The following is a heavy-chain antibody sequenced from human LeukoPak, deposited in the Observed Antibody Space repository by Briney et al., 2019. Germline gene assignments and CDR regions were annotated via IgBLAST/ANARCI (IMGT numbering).Heavy chain of an antibody. V-gene: IGHV1-24*01. CDR3: ATHSSGYYYVNPLWQH. J-gene: IGHJ1*01. CDR1: GYILTKLS. CDR2: FDPEDGET. D-gene: IGHD3-22*01. Sequence: ASVKVSCKASGYILTKLSMHWVRQAPGKGLEWMGGFDPEDGETIYAQKFQGRITMTEDTSTDTAYMELSSLRSEDTAVYYCATHSSGYYYVNPLWQHWGQGTLVTVSS.